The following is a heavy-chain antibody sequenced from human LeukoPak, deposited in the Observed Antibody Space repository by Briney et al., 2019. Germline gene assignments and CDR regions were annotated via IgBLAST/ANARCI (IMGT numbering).Heavy chain of an antibody. Sequence: ASVTVSCRASGYTFTNYNITWVRQATGQGLEWLGWMNPNSGNTGSAQKFQGRVTITSKTSINTAYMELSSLRSEYTAVYYCARDLHAGRSFDPWGQGTLVTVSS. D-gene: IGHD4-11*01. CDR2: MNPNSGNT. J-gene: IGHJ5*02. CDR3: ARDLHAGRSFDP. CDR1: GYTFTNYN. V-gene: IGHV1-8*01.